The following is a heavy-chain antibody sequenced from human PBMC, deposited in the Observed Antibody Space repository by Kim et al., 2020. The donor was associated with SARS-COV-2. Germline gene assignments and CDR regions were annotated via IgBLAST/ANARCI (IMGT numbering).Heavy chain of an antibody. D-gene: IGHD1-1*01. J-gene: IGHJ3*02. V-gene: IGHV3-48*03. Sequence: YADSVTGRFTISRDNAKNSLYLQMNSLRAEDTAVYYCARGYKGSHDAFDIWGQGTMVTVSS. CDR3: ARGYKGSHDAFDI.